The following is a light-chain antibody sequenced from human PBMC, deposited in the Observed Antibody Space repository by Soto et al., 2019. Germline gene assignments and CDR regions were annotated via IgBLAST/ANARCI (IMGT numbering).Light chain of an antibody. CDR3: CSYAGSSTLYV. J-gene: IGLJ1*01. Sequence: QSALTQPASVSGSPGQSITISCTGTSSDVGSYNLVSWYQQHPGKAPKLMIYEVNKRPSGVSNRFSGSKSGNTASLTISGLQAEDEVDYYCCSYAGSSTLYVFGTGT. CDR1: SSDVGSYNL. V-gene: IGLV2-23*02. CDR2: EVN.